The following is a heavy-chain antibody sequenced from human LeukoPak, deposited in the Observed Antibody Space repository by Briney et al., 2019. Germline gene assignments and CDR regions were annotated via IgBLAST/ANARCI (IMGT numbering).Heavy chain of an antibody. Sequence: PGRSLTLSCAASGFTFSSYGMHWVRQAPGKGLEWVAVISYDGSTKNHADSVKGRFTISRDNPKNTLYLQMNSLRPEDTAVYYCAKPTPVLSAAMAGSENWGQGTLVTVSS. V-gene: IGHV3-30*18. J-gene: IGHJ1*01. CDR1: GFTFSSYG. CDR2: ISYDGSTK. CDR3: AKPTPVLSAAMAGSEN. D-gene: IGHD2-2*01.